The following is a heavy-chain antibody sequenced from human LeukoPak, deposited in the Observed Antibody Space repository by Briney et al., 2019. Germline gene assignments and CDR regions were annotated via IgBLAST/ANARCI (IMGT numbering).Heavy chain of an antibody. J-gene: IGHJ4*02. CDR2: INPSGGST. V-gene: IGHV1-46*01. CDR1: GYTFTSYY. CDR3: ARDHLRRSGELSLFDY. Sequence: ASVKVSCKASGYTFTSYYMHWVRQAPGQGLEWMGIINPSGGSTSYAQKFQGRVTMTRDMSTSTVYMELSSLRSEDTAVYYCARDHLRRSGELSLFDYWGQGTLVTVSS. D-gene: IGHD3-16*02.